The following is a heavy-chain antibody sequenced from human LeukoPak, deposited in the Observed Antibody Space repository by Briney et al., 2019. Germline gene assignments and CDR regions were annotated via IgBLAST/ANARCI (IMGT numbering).Heavy chain of an antibody. CDR1: GGSFSGYY. Sequence: SETLSLTCAVYGGSFSGYYWSWIRQPPGKGLEWIGEINHSGSTSYNPSLKSRVTISVDTSKNQFSLKLSSVTAADTAVYYCARLIMGSGYYYRIDYWGQGTLVTVSS. CDR2: INHSGST. D-gene: IGHD3-22*01. CDR3: ARLIMGSGYYYRIDY. V-gene: IGHV4-34*01. J-gene: IGHJ4*02.